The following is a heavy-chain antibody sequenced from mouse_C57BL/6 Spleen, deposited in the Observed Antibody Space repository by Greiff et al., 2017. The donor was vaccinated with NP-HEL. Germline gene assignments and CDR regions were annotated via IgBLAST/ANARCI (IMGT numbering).Heavy chain of an antibody. CDR1: GYTFTDYN. CDR3: ARSRVGEYFDV. Sequence: EVQLQQSGPELVKPGASVKIPCKASGYTFTDYNMDWVKQSHGKSLEWIGDINPNNGGTIYNQKFKGKATLTVDKSSSTAYMELRSLTSEDTAVYYCARSRVGEYFDVWGTGTTVTVSS. V-gene: IGHV1-18*01. CDR2: INPNNGGT. J-gene: IGHJ1*03.